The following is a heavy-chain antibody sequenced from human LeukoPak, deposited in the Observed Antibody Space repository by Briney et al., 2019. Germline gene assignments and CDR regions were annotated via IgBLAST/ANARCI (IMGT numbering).Heavy chain of an antibody. V-gene: IGHV3-74*01. D-gene: IGHD4-23*01. CDR3: VRQLGNSGAL. J-gene: IGHJ4*02. Sequence: GGSLRLSCAASGSTFTNYWMHWVRQVPGTGLLWVSHISIDGGITNYTDSVKGRFSISRDYAKNTVYLQMNSLRVEDTAVYYCVRQLGNSGALWGQGTLVTVSS. CDR1: GSTFTNYW. CDR2: ISIDGGIT.